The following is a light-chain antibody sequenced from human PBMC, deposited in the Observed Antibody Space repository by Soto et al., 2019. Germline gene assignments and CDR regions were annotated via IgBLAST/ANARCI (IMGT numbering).Light chain of an antibody. CDR3: ATWADGLNSYV. Sequence: QSVLTQPPSASGTPGQRVTISGSGSSSNIGSNTVSWYQQLPQMAPKLLIFSNNQRPSGVPDRFSGSKSGTSASLAISGLQSEDEADYYCATWADGLNSYVFGTGTKVTVL. CDR2: SNN. J-gene: IGLJ1*01. V-gene: IGLV1-44*01. CDR1: SSNIGSNT.